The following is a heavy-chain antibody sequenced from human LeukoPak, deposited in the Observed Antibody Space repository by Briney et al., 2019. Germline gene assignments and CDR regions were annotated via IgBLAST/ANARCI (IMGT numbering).Heavy chain of an antibody. V-gene: IGHV4-61*02. Sequence: PSETLSLTCTVSGGSISSGSYYWRWIRQPAGKGLEWIGRTYTSGSTNYNPSLKSRVTISVDTSNNQFSLKLSSVTAADTAVYYCARGQSRAAAAGVRYFDYGGERTLVSVSS. CDR3: ARGQSRAAAAGVRYFDY. CDR2: TYTSGST. J-gene: IGHJ4*02. CDR1: GGSISSGSYY. D-gene: IGHD6-13*01.